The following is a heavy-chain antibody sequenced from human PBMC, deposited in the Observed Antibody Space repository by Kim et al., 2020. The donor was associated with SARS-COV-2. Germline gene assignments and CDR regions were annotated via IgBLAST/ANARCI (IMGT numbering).Heavy chain of an antibody. CDR1: GFTFSSYG. D-gene: IGHD3-22*01. CDR2: ISYDGSNK. Sequence: GGSLRLSCAASGFTFSSYGMHWVRQAPGKGLEWVAVISYDGSNKYYADSVKGRFTISRDNSKNTLYLQMNSLRAEDTAVYYCAKDLYYYDSSGYYDYFDYWGQGTLVTVSS. CDR3: AKDLYYYDSSGYYDYFDY. V-gene: IGHV3-30*18. J-gene: IGHJ4*02.